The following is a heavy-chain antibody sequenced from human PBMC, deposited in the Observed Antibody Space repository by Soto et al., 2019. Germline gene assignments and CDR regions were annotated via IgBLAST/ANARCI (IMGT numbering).Heavy chain of an antibody. D-gene: IGHD5-12*01. Sequence: QVQLVQSGAEVKKPGSSVKVSCKASGGTFSSYAISWVRQAPGQGLEWMGGIIPIFGTANYEQKFQGRVTITADESTSTAHMELRSLRSEDTAVYYCATSPQGDLVGDWFDPWGQGTLVTVSS. V-gene: IGHV1-69*01. CDR2: IIPIFGTA. CDR1: GGTFSSYA. CDR3: ATSPQGDLVGDWFDP. J-gene: IGHJ5*02.